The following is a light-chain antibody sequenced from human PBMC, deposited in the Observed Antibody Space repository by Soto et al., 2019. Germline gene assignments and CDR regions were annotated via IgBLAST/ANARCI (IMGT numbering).Light chain of an antibody. CDR3: QQYGSSPRT. V-gene: IGKV3-20*01. CDR2: DAS. J-gene: IGKJ5*01. CDR1: QSVSSTY. Sequence: IVLSQSPGTLSLSPGERATLSCRASQSVSSTYLAWYQQKPGQAPRLLIYDASSRATGIPDRFSGSGSGTDFTLTISRLEPEDFAVYYCQQYGSSPRTFGQGTRLELK.